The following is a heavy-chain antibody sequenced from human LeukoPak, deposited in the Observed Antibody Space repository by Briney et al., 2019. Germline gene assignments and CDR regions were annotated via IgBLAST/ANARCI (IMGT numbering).Heavy chain of an antibody. CDR3: ARDRNGVAVAGHFDY. Sequence: ASVKVSCKAFGYTFITYYMHWVRQAAGQGVEWRGIINPSSGTTTYAPKFQGRVIVTIDTSTSTVYMEMSSLRSEDTAVYYRARDRNGVAVAGHFDYWGQGTLVTVSS. V-gene: IGHV1-46*01. J-gene: IGHJ4*02. D-gene: IGHD6-19*01. CDR2: INPSSGTT. CDR1: GYTFITYY.